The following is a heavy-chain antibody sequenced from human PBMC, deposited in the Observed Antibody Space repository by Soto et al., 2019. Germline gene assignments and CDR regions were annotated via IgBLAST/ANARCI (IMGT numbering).Heavy chain of an antibody. J-gene: IGHJ6*02. V-gene: IGHV4-61*01. D-gene: IGHD3-3*01. Sequence: PSETLSLTCTVSGGSVSSGSYYWSWIRQPPGKGLEWIGYIYYSGSTNYNPSLKSRVTISVDTSKNQFSLKLSSVTAADTAVYYCASLGVAGHYYGKHVWGQATTVTDPS. CDR3: ASLGVAGHYYGKHV. CDR2: IYYSGST. CDR1: GGSVSSGSYY.